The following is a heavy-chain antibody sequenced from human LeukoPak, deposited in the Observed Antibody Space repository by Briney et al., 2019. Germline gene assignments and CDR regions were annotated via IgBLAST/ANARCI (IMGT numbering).Heavy chain of an antibody. CDR3: AKGVRFLEWFFDY. V-gene: IGHV3-23*01. J-gene: IGHJ4*02. CDR1: GFTFSSYA. CDR2: ISSSGGST. Sequence: GGSLRLSCAASGFTFSSYAMSWGRQAPGKGLEWVSAISSSGGSTYYADSVKGRFTISRDNSKNTLYLQMNSLRAEDTAVYYCAKGVRFLEWFFDYWGQGTLVTVSS. D-gene: IGHD3-3*01.